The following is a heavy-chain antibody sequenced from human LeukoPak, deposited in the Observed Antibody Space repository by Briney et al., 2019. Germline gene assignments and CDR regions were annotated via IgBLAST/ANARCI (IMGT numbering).Heavy chain of an antibody. V-gene: IGHV4-39*07. D-gene: IGHD3-10*01. CDR2: IYYSRST. CDR3: AGSGLGGSSRPFDY. CDR1: GGSISSSSYY. Sequence: TSETLSLTCTVSGGSISSSSYYWGWIRQPPGKGLEWIGNIYYSRSTYYNPSLKSRVTISVDTSKNQFSLKLSSVTAADTAVYYCAGSGLGGSSRPFDYWGQGTLVTVSS. J-gene: IGHJ4*02.